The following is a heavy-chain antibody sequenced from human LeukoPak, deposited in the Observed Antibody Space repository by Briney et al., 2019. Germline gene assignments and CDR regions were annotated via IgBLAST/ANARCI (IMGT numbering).Heavy chain of an antibody. Sequence: PGGSLRLSCVISGYTFTHYGFHWVRQAPGKALEWVSFISYDGNNKYEDSVKGRFTISRDNSKNTLYLQMNSLRAEDTAVYYCAKDPRDTFPWIDRPYYFDYWGQGTLVTVSS. CDR3: AKDPRDTFPWIDRPYYFDY. CDR1: GYTFTHYG. J-gene: IGHJ4*02. CDR2: ISYDGNNK. V-gene: IGHV3-30*18. D-gene: IGHD1-14*01.